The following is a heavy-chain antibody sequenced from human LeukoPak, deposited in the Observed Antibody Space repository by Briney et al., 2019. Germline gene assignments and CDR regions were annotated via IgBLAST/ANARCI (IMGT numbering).Heavy chain of an antibody. Sequence: GGSLRLSCAASGFTFNDYYMSWIRQAPGKGLEWLSYINIGGTNTHYADSVKGRFTISRDNAKKSLYLEMNNLRAEDTAVYYCVRDPWEDSRDDSLGYWGQGTLVTVSS. CDR3: VRDPWEDSRDDSLGY. V-gene: IGHV3-11*01. J-gene: IGHJ4*02. CDR1: GFTFNDYY. D-gene: IGHD3-22*01. CDR2: INIGGTNT.